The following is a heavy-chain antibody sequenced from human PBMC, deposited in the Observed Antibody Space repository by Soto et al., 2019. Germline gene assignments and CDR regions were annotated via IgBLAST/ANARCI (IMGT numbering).Heavy chain of an antibody. CDR2: ISSSSSYI. Sequence: GGSLRLSCAASGFTFSSYSMNWVRQAPGKGLEWVSSISSSSSYIYYADSVKGRFTISRDNAKNSLYLQMNSLRAEDTAVYYCARDFLKGSRGAFDIWGQGTMVPVS. J-gene: IGHJ3*02. CDR3: ARDFLKGSRGAFDI. V-gene: IGHV3-21*01. D-gene: IGHD3-10*01. CDR1: GFTFSSYS.